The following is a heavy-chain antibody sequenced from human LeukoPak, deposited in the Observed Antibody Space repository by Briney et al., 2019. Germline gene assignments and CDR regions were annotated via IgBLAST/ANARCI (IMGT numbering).Heavy chain of an antibody. CDR3: ALGYSGSYVGWFDP. D-gene: IGHD1-26*01. V-gene: IGHV4-59*01. CDR1: GGSISSYY. CDR2: IYYSGST. Sequence: PSETLSLTCTVSGGSISSYYWSWIRQPPGKGLEWIGYIYYSGSTNYNPSLKGRVTISVDTSRNQFSLKLSSVTAADTAVYYCALGYSGSYVGWFDPWGQGTLVTVSS. J-gene: IGHJ5*02.